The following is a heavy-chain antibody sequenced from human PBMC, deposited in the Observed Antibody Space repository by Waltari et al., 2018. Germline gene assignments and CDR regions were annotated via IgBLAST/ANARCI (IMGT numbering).Heavy chain of an antibody. CDR1: GGSISSHY. V-gene: IGHV4-59*11. J-gene: IGHJ3*02. D-gene: IGHD1-26*01. CDR3: ARSAVGATRSVAFDI. CDR2: IYYSGST. Sequence: QVQLQESGPGLVKPSETLSLTCTVSGGSISSHYWSWIRQPPGKGLEWIGYIYYSGSTNYNPSLKSRVTISVDTSKNQFSLKLSSVTAADTAVYYCARSAVGATRSVAFDIWGQGTMVTVSS.